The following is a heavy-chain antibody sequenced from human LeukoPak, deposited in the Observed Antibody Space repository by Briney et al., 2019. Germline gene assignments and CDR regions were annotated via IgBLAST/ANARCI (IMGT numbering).Heavy chain of an antibody. CDR3: ARMASQGPRSDYFDY. CDR2: IYYSGST. D-gene: IGHD5-24*01. CDR1: GGSISSSSYY. J-gene: IGHJ4*02. V-gene: IGHV4-39*07. Sequence: PSETLSLTCTVSGGSISSSSYYWGWIRQPPGKGLEWIGSIYYSGSTYYNPSLKSRVTISVDTSKNQFSLKLSSVTAADTAVYYCARMASQGPRSDYFDYWGQGTLVTVSS.